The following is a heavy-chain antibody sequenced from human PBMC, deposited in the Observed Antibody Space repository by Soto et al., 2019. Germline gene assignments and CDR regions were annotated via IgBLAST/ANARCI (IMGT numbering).Heavy chain of an antibody. V-gene: IGHV3-48*03. D-gene: IGHD2-8*01. J-gene: IGHJ5*02. Sequence: GGSLLLSCAASVFTFSIYEMNWVRQAPGKGLDWVSYISSSGSTIYYADSVKGRFTISRDNAKNSLYLQMNSLRAEDTAVYYCARDCSSYCTNGVKLGFDPWGQGTMVTVSS. CDR1: VFTFSIYE. CDR3: ARDCSSYCTNGVKLGFDP. CDR2: ISSSGSTI.